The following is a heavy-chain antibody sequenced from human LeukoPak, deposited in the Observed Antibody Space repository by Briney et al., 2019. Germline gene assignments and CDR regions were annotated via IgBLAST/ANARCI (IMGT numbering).Heavy chain of an antibody. D-gene: IGHD2/OR15-2a*01. CDR3: AAKNRKRVVFDY. J-gene: IGHJ4*02. V-gene: IGHV1-69*05. CDR2: IIPIFGTV. Sequence: ASVKVSCKASGGTSSSYAISWVRQAPGQGLEWMGRIIPIFGTVNYAQKFQGRVTITTDESTSTAYMELSSLRSEDTAVYYCAAKNRKRVVFDYWGQGTLVTVSS. CDR1: GGTSSSYA.